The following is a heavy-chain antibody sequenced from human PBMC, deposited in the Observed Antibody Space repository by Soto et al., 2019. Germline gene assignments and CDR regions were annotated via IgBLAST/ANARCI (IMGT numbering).Heavy chain of an antibody. CDR3: ARSQGSSTSLEIYYYYYYGMDV. D-gene: IGHD2-2*01. CDR1: GGTFGSYA. V-gene: IGHV1-69*01. Sequence: QVQLVQSGAEVKKPGSWVKVSCKASGGTFGSYAISWVRQAPGQGLEWMEGIIPIPGTANYAQKFQGRVTIAADESTSTAYMELSSLRSEDTAVYYCARSQGSSTSLEIYYYYYYGMDVWGQGTTVTVSS. CDR2: IIPIPGTA. J-gene: IGHJ6*02.